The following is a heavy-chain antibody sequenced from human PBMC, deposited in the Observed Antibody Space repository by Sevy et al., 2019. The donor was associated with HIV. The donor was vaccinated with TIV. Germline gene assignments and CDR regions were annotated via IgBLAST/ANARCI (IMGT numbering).Heavy chain of an antibody. Sequence: GGCLRLSCAASGFTFTSYGIHWVRQAPGKGLECVGKISFDEKYKYYAESVKGRFTISRDISKNTVFLEMNSLRPDDTGVYYCAKVLGFGSGYDYAFDFWGQGTMVTVSS. CDR3: AKVLGFGSGYDYAFDF. J-gene: IGHJ3*01. D-gene: IGHD5-12*01. V-gene: IGHV3-30*02. CDR2: ISFDEKYK. CDR1: GFTFTSYG.